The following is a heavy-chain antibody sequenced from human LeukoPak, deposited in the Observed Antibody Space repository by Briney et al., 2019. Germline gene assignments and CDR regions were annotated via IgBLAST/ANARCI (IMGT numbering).Heavy chain of an antibody. CDR3: ARVPAMVNLGPFFDY. Sequence: SGGSLRLSCAASGFTFSSYAMHWVRQAPGKGLEWVAVISYDGSNKYYADSVKGRFTISRDNSKNTLYLQMNSLRAEDTAVYYCARVPAMVNLGPFFDYWGQGTLVTVSS. CDR1: GFTFSSYA. V-gene: IGHV3-30-3*01. D-gene: IGHD5-18*01. J-gene: IGHJ4*02. CDR2: ISYDGSNK.